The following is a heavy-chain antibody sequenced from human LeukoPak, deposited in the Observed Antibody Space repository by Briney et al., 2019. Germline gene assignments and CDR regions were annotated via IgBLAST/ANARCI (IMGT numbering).Heavy chain of an antibody. CDR3: ATIGGRYSHSRVSVDY. V-gene: IGHV4-34*01. CDR1: GGSFSGYY. D-gene: IGHD4-11*01. Sequence: SETLSLNCAVYGGSFSGYYWSWIRQPPGKGLEWIGEINHSGSTNYNPSLKSRVTISVDTSKNQFSLKLSSVTAADTAVYYCATIGGRYSHSRVSVDYWGQGTLVTVSS. J-gene: IGHJ4*02. CDR2: INHSGST.